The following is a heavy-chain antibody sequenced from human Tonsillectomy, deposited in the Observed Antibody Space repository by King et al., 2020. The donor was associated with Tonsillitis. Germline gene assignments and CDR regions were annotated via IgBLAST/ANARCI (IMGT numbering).Heavy chain of an antibody. CDR3: ARDVSAWSGYYFDY. J-gene: IGHJ4*02. Sequence: VQLVESGGGLVQPGGSLRLSCAASGSTFSSNSINWVRQAPGKGLEWVSYISTTSSTMYYADSVRGRFTISRDNAKNSLYLQMNSLRAEDTAVYYCARDVSAWSGYYFDYWGQGILVTVSS. CDR1: GSTFSSNS. D-gene: IGHD6-19*01. V-gene: IGHV3-48*04. CDR2: ISTTSSTM.